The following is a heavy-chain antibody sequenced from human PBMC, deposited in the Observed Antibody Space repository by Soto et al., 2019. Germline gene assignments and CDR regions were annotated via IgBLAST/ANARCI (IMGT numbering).Heavy chain of an antibody. D-gene: IGHD3-3*01. V-gene: IGHV4-34*01. CDR3: ARHLRRDWFDP. J-gene: IGHJ5*02. Sequence: SETLSLTCAVYGGSFSGYYWSWIRQPPGKGLEWIGEINHSGSTNYNPSLKSRVTISVDTSKNQFSLKLSSVTAADTAVYYCARHLRRDWFDPWGQGTLVTVSS. CDR2: INHSGST. CDR1: GGSFSGYY.